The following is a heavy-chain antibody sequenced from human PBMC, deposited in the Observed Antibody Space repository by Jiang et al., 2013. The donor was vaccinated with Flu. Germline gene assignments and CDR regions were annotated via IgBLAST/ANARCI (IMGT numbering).Heavy chain of an antibody. J-gene: IGHJ5*02. Sequence: PGLVKPSETLSLTCTVSGGSISSYYWSWIRQPPGKGLEWIGYIYYSGSTNYNPSLKSRVTISVDTSKNQFSLKLSSVTAADTAVYYCAREFTAMASRWFDPWGQGTLVTVSS. CDR1: GGSISSYY. CDR3: AREFTAMASRWFDP. V-gene: IGHV4-59*13. CDR2: IYYSGST. D-gene: IGHD5-18*01.